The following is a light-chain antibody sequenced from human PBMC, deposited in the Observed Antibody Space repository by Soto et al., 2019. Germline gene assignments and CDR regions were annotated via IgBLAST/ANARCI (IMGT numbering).Light chain of an antibody. CDR1: QSVSSN. CDR3: QQYNNWPPRGT. J-gene: IGKJ1*01. CDR2: GAS. Sequence: EIVMTQSPATLSVSPGERATLSCRASQSVSSNLAGYQQKPAQAPRLLIYGASTRATGIPARFSGSGSGTEFTLTISSLQSEDFAVDYCQQYNNWPPRGTFGQGTKVAIK. V-gene: IGKV3-15*01.